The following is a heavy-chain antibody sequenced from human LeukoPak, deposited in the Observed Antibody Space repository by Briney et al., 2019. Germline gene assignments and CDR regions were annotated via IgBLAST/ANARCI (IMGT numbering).Heavy chain of an antibody. Sequence: GGSLRLSCTASGFTFSSYSMNWVRKAPGKGLEWLSSISSSSSYIFYADSVKGRFTISRDNAKTSLYLQMNSLRAEDTAVYYCARYLTGSSRPSWGQGTLVTVSS. D-gene: IGHD6-13*01. CDR1: GFTFSSYS. V-gene: IGHV3-21*01. CDR2: ISSSSSYI. J-gene: IGHJ5*02. CDR3: ARYLTGSSRPS.